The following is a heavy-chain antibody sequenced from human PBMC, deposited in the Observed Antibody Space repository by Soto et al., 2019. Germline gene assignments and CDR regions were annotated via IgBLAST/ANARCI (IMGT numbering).Heavy chain of an antibody. V-gene: IGHV1-46*01. CDR3: AKETPLKRRYYDTRGYYYFDY. J-gene: IGHJ4*02. CDR2: INPSSGST. CDR1: GYTFTNYY. Sequence: ASVKVSCKASGYTFTNYYVHWVRQAPGQGLEWMGIINPSSGSTTYAQKFQGRVTVTRDTSTNTVYMGLSSLRSEDTGVYYCAKETPLKRRYYDTRGYYYFDYWGQGTLVTVSS. D-gene: IGHD3-22*01.